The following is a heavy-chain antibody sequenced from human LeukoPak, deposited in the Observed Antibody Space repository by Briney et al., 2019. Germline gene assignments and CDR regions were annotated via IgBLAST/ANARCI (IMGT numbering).Heavy chain of an antibody. J-gene: IGHJ4*02. V-gene: IGHV1-2*02. Sequence: ASVKVSCKASGFTFTDYYIHWVRQAPGQGLEWMGSIHPTNGVTKYAQKFQGRVTVTRDTSISATYMELSRLTSDDTAVYYCARDPPAAGSTEFDFWGQGTLVTVSS. CDR2: IHPTNGVT. CDR1: GFTFTDYY. CDR3: ARDPPAAGSTEFDF. D-gene: IGHD6-13*01.